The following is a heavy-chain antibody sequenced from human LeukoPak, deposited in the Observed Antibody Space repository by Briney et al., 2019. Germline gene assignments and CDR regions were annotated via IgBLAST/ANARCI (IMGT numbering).Heavy chain of an antibody. Sequence: TSETLSLTCTVSGGSISSYYWSWIRQPPGKGLEWIGYIYYSGSTNYNPSLKSRVTISVDTSKNQFSLKLSSVTAADTAVYYCASTPETYYYDSRGSSGYYYYGMDVWGQGTTVTVSS. CDR1: GGSISSYY. D-gene: IGHD3-22*01. J-gene: IGHJ6*02. CDR2: IYYSGST. CDR3: ASTPETYYYDSRGSSGYYYYGMDV. V-gene: IGHV4-59*01.